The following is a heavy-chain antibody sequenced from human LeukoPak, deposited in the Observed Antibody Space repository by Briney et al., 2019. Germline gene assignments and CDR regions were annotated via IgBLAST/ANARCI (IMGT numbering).Heavy chain of an antibody. D-gene: IGHD3-10*01. Sequence: GRSLRLSCAASGFTFDDYAMHWVRQAPGKGLEWVSGISWNSGSIGYADSVKGRFTISRDNSKNTLYLQMNSLRAEDTAVYYCAKATASRHYSYFDYWGQGTLVTVSS. CDR2: ISWNSGSI. J-gene: IGHJ4*02. V-gene: IGHV3-9*01. CDR1: GFTFDDYA. CDR3: AKATASRHYSYFDY.